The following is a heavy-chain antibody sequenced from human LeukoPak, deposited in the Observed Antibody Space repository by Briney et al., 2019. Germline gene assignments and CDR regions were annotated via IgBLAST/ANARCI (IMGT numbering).Heavy chain of an antibody. CDR1: GFTFSSYS. Sequence: GGSLRLSCAGSGFTFSSYSMNWVRQAPGKGLEWVSSISSSSSYIYYADSVKGRFTISRDNAKNSLYLQMNSLRAEDTAVYYCARENYGGIAVDYYSYMDVWGKGTTVTVSS. D-gene: IGHD6-19*01. CDR3: ARENYGGIAVDYYSYMDV. J-gene: IGHJ6*03. CDR2: ISSSSSYI. V-gene: IGHV3-21*01.